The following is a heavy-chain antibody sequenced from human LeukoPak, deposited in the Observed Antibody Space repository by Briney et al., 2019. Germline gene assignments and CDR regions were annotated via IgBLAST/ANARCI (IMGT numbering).Heavy chain of an antibody. D-gene: IGHD3-10*01. Sequence: SSETLSLTCAVSGGSISSLYWNWIRQPPGKGLEYIGYIYYSGSTNYNPSLKSRVTISIDTSKNQFSLKLNSVTVADTAIYYCARGSGSYGSNMDVWGKGTTVTVSS. CDR3: ARGSGSYGSNMDV. CDR1: GGSISSLY. CDR2: IYYSGST. J-gene: IGHJ6*03. V-gene: IGHV4-59*01.